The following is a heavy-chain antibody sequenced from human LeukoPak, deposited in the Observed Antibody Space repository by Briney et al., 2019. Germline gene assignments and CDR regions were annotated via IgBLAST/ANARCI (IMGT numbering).Heavy chain of an antibody. J-gene: IGHJ3*02. CDR3: ARGLGYCSSTSCPTDAFDI. D-gene: IGHD2-2*01. Sequence: SETLSLTCTVSGGSISSGSYYWSWIRQPAGKGLEWIGGIYTSGSTNYNPSLKSRVTISVDTSKNQFSLKLSSVTAADTAVYYCARGLGYCSSTSCPTDAFDIWGQGTMVTVSS. CDR1: GGSISSGSYY. V-gene: IGHV4-61*02. CDR2: IYTSGST.